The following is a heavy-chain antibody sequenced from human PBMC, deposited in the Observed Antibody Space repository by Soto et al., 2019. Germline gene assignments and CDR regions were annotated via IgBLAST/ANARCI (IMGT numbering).Heavy chain of an antibody. Sequence: QVQLVESGGGVVQPGRSLRLSCAASGLTFSSYAMHWVRQAPGKGLEWVAVISYDGYNKYYADSVKGRFTISRDNSKNTLYLLMNSLRAEDTAAYYCARGQEALDSWGQGTLITVSS. CDR1: GLTFSSYA. J-gene: IGHJ5*01. V-gene: IGHV3-30*03. CDR3: ARGQEALDS. CDR2: ISYDGYNK.